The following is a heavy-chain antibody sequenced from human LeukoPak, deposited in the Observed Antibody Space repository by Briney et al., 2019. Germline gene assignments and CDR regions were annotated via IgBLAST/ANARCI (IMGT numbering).Heavy chain of an antibody. D-gene: IGHD3-16*01. J-gene: IGHJ6*02. Sequence: GGSLRLSCAASGFTFSSYWKNWARQAPGKGREWVASINHNGNVNSYVDSVKGRFTIPRDNAKNALSLQMSNLRAEDTAVYFGARGGPLDVWGQGATVTVSS. CDR3: ARGGPLDV. CDR1: GFTFSSYW. V-gene: IGHV3-7*03. CDR2: INHNGNVN.